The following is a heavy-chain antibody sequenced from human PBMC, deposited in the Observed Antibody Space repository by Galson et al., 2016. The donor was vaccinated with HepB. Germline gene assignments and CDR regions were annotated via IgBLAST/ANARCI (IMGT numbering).Heavy chain of an antibody. CDR1: GASINNNNW. CDR2: ISYSGRT. V-gene: IGHV4-4*02. J-gene: IGHJ6*02. Sequence: ETLSLTCGVSGASINNNNWWSWVRQSPGQGLEWIGYISYSGRTNYTPSLKRRVTISIDTSKNQFSLKLSSVTTADTAVYYCARERAEPGSYYQYGMDVWGQGTTVTVSS. D-gene: IGHD6-13*01. CDR3: ARERAEPGSYYQYGMDV.